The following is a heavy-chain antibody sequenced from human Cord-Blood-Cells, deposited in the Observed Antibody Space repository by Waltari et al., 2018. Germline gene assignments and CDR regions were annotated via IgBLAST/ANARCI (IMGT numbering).Heavy chain of an antibody. Sequence: QVQLVQSGAEVKKPGASVKVSCKASGYTFTGYYMHWVRQAPGQGLEWMGGINPNSGGTNCARKFQGRVTMTSDTSISTAYMELSRLRSDDTAVYYCARGAARQLVWFDPWGQGTLVTVSS. V-gene: IGHV1-2*02. CDR3: ARGAARQLVWFDP. D-gene: IGHD6-6*01. CDR1: GYTFTGYY. CDR2: INPNSGGT. J-gene: IGHJ5*02.